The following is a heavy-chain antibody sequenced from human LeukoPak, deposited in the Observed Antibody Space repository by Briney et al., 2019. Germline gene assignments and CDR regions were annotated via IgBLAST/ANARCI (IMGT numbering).Heavy chain of an antibody. D-gene: IGHD3-22*01. CDR1: GFTFSSYW. V-gene: IGHV3-66*01. J-gene: IGHJ4*02. Sequence: GGSLRLSCAASGFTFSSYWVSWVRQAPGKGLEWVSVIYSGGSTYYADSVKGRFTISRDNSKNTLYLQMNSLRAEDTAVYYCARDYYDSSGYHPGFDYWGQGTLVTVSS. CDR3: ARDYYDSSGYHPGFDY. CDR2: IYSGGST.